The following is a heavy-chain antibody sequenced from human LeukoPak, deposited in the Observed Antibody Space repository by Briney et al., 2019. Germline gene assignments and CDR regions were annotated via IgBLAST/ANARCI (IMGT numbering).Heavy chain of an antibody. V-gene: IGHV3-23*01. CDR1: GFTFRIYV. CDR2: ITGSGGSI. D-gene: IGHD4-17*01. Sequence: GGSLRLSCVASGFTFRIYVMTWVRQAPGKGLEWVSAITGSGGSIYYADSVRGRFTISRDNSKNTLYLQMNSLGAEDTAVYYCAHPSTPDYGGLDYWGQGTLVTVSS. CDR3: AHPSTPDYGGLDY. J-gene: IGHJ4*02.